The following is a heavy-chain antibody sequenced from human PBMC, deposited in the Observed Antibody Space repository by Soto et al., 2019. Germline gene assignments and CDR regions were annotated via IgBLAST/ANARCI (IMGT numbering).Heavy chain of an antibody. CDR1: GFTFNTYG. Sequence: QVQLVESGGGVVQPGRSLGLSCAASGFTFNTYGMHWVRQAPGKGLEWVAAISYDGINKYYVGSVKGRFTISRDNSKNTLYVQMNSLRAEDTALYYCARSPQPTRGIHWYFDLWGRGILVTVSS. V-gene: IGHV3-30*03. J-gene: IGHJ2*01. CDR3: ARSPQPTRGIHWYFDL. D-gene: IGHD1-26*01. CDR2: ISYDGINK.